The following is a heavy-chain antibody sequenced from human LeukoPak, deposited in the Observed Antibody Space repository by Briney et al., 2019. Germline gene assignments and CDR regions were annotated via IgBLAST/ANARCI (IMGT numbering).Heavy chain of an antibody. V-gene: IGHV3-53*01. CDR1: GFTVSSNY. Sequence: GGSLRLSCAASGFTVSSNYMSWVRQAPGKGLEWVSVIYSGGSTYYADSVKGRFTISRDNSKNTLYLQMNSLGAEDTAVYYCARISTYCSSTSCYFFDYWGQGTLVTVSS. CDR2: IYSGGST. D-gene: IGHD2-2*01. CDR3: ARISTYCSSTSCYFFDY. J-gene: IGHJ4*02.